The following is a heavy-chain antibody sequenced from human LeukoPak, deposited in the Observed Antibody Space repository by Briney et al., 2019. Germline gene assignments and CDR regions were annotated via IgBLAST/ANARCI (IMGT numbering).Heavy chain of an antibody. CDR2: IKRDGSEK. D-gene: IGHD5-18*01. CDR1: GFTFSSYW. Sequence: GGSLRLSCAASGFTFSSYWMNRVRQPPGKGLEWVANIKRDGSEKYYVHSVKGRFTISRDNAKNSLYLQMNSLRAEDTAVYYCARDPSRGYTYGYGDYWGQETLVTVSS. V-gene: IGHV3-7*01. J-gene: IGHJ4*02. CDR3: ARDPSRGYTYGYGDY.